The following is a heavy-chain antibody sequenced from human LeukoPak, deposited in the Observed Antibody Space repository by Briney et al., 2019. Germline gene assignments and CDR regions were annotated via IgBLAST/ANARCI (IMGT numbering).Heavy chain of an antibody. Sequence: GGSLRLSCAASGFTFSSYAMSWVRLAPGKGLEWVSAISGSGGSTYYADSVKGRFTISRDNSKNTLYLQMNSLRAEDTAVYYCAKGLPGYSSSWYYFDYWGQGTLVTVSS. CDR2: ISGSGGST. CDR1: GFTFSSYA. J-gene: IGHJ4*02. D-gene: IGHD6-13*01. CDR3: AKGLPGYSSSWYYFDY. V-gene: IGHV3-23*01.